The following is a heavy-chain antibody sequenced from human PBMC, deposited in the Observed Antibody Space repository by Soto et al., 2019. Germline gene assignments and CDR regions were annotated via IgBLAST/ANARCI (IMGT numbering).Heavy chain of an antibody. D-gene: IGHD3-22*01. CDR2: IDPSDSYT. V-gene: IGHV5-10-1*01. Sequence: GESLKISCKGSGYSFTSYWISWVRQMPGKGLEWMGRIDPSDSYTNHSPSFQGHVTISADKSISTAYLQWSSLKASDTAMYYCARHGDPYYDSSGYYGNWFDPWGQGTLVTVSS. J-gene: IGHJ5*02. CDR3: ARHGDPYYDSSGYYGNWFDP. CDR1: GYSFTSYW.